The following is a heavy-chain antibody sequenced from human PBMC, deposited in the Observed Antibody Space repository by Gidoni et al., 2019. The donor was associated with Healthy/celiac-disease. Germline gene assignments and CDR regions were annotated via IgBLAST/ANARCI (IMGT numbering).Heavy chain of an antibody. CDR1: GGSFSGYY. Sequence: QVQLQQWGAGLLKPSETLSLTCAVYGGSFSGYYWSWIRQPPGKGLEWIGEINHSGSTNYNPSLKSRVTISVDTSKNQFSLKLSSVTAADTAVYYCARGYMVRGVIGGMDVWGQGTTVTVSS. D-gene: IGHD3-10*01. CDR2: INHSGST. V-gene: IGHV4-34*01. J-gene: IGHJ6*02. CDR3: ARGYMVRGVIGGMDV.